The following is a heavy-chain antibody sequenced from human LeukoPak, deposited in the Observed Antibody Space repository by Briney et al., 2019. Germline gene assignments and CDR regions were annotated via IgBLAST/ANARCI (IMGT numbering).Heavy chain of an antibody. Sequence: GGSLRLSCAASGFTFSSYAMSWVRQAPGKGLEWVSYISSSSSTIYYADSVKGRFTISRDNAKNSLYLQMNSLRAEDTAVYYCARAGYYDSSGYYYTFDYWGQGTLVTVSS. CDR2: ISSSSSTI. J-gene: IGHJ4*02. CDR3: ARAGYYDSSGYYYTFDY. D-gene: IGHD3-22*01. V-gene: IGHV3-48*01. CDR1: GFTFSSYA.